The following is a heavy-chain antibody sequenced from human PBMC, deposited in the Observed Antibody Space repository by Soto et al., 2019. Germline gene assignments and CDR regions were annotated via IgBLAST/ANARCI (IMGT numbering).Heavy chain of an antibody. CDR1: GGSISSSSYY. J-gene: IGHJ4*02. V-gene: IGHV4-39*01. D-gene: IGHD6-19*01. Sequence: QLQLQESGPGLVKPSETLSLTCTVSGGSISSSSYYWVWIRQPPGKGLEWIGSFYYSGSTYYNPSLKSPVTISVDTSQNQCPLNLSSRTATDTAVYYCARQVLDGTVAGTGSFDYWGQGTLVTVSS. CDR3: ARQVLDGTVAGTGSFDY. CDR2: FYYSGST.